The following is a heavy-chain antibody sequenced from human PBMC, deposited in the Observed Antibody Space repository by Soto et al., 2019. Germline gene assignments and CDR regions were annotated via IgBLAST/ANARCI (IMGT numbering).Heavy chain of an antibody. D-gene: IGHD2-21*02. J-gene: IGHJ4*02. V-gene: IGHV4-34*01. Sequence: ETLSLTCAVYGESLSDYHWSWIRQPPGKGLEWIGEINHSGSPNYNPSLKSRVIISVDTSKNQFSLKVSSVTAADTAVYYCARGRGGGNSVYFDHWGQETLVTVSS. CDR1: GESLSDYH. CDR3: ARGRGGGNSVYFDH. CDR2: INHSGSP.